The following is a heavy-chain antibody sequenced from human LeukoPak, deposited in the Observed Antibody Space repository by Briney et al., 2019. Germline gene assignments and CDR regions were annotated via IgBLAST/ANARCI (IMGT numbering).Heavy chain of an antibody. J-gene: IGHJ6*02. CDR2: INPNSGGT. D-gene: IGHD2-2*01. CDR1: GYTFTGYY. Sequence: GASVKVSCKASGYTFTGYYMHWVRQAPGQGLEWMGWINPNSGGTNYAQKFQGRVTMTRDTSISTAYMELSRLRSDDTAVHYCARQDIVVVPAASWYYYGMDVWGQGTTVTVSS. CDR3: ARQDIVVVPAASWYYYGMDV. V-gene: IGHV1-2*02.